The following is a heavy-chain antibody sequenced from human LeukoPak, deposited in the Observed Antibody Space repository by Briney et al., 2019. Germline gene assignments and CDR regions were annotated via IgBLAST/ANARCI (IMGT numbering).Heavy chain of an antibody. Sequence: GESLKISCKGYGYTFTGNWIGWVRQMPGKGLEWMGIIYPRDSDTVYSPSFQGQVIMSVDKSISTAYLQWSSLKASDTAIYFCARRDYGGHAAYFDYWGQGTLVTVSS. J-gene: IGHJ4*02. V-gene: IGHV5-51*01. CDR3: ARRDYGGHAAYFDY. CDR2: IYPRDSDT. CDR1: GYTFTGNW. D-gene: IGHD4-23*01.